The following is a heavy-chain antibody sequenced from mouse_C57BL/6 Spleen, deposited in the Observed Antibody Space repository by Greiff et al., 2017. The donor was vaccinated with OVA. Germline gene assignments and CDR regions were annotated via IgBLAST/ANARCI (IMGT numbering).Heavy chain of an antibody. CDR2: INPSSGYT. CDR3: ARWDTTVVDY. D-gene: IGHD1-1*01. V-gene: IGHV1-4*01. Sequence: QVQLQQSGAELARPGASVKMSCKASGYTFTSYMMHWVKQRPGQGLEWIGYINPSSGYTKYNQKFKDKATLTADKSSSTAYMQLSSLTSEDSAVYYCARWDTTVVDYWGQGTTLTVSS. J-gene: IGHJ2*01. CDR1: GYTFTSYM.